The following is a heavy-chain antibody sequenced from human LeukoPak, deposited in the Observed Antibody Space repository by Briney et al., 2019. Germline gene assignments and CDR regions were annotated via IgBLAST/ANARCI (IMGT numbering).Heavy chain of an antibody. CDR2: ISGSGGST. D-gene: IGHD5-18*01. CDR1: GFTFSSYA. CDR3: AKTPGYPRMNYYGMDV. J-gene: IGHJ6*02. Sequence: GGSLRLSCAASGFTFSSYAMSWVRQAPGKGLEWVSAISGSGGSTYYADSVKGRFTISRDNSKNTLYLQMNSLRAEDTAVYYCAKTPGYPRMNYYGMDVWGQGTTVTVSS. V-gene: IGHV3-23*01.